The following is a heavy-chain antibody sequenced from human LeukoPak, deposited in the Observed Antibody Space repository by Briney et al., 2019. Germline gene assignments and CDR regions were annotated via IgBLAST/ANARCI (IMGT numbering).Heavy chain of an antibody. Sequence: GGSLRLSCAASGFTFSNYWMTWVRHAPGKGLEWLSTIKQDGSEKYYVDSGKGRFTISRDNTKNSLYLQMNSLRVEDTAVYYCATPPRGSGAYWGQGTLVTVSS. CDR1: GFTFSNYW. D-gene: IGHD3-10*01. CDR3: ATPPRGSGAY. J-gene: IGHJ4*02. V-gene: IGHV3-7*05. CDR2: IKQDGSEK.